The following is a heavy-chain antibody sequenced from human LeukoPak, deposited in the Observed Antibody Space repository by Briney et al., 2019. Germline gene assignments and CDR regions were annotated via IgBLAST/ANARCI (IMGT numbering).Heavy chain of an antibody. D-gene: IGHD2-2*01. CDR3: AKHWSYCSTTSCFFNYYYYYMDV. V-gene: IGHV3-23*01. Sequence: GGSLRLSCAASGFTFSAYGMSWIRQSPRKGLEWVSGVSGADGTTYYADSVKGRFTISRDNSKSTLYLQMNNLRAEDTAVYYCAKHWSYCSTTSCFFNYYYYYMDVWGKGTTVTVSS. CDR2: VSGADGTT. CDR1: GFTFSAYG. J-gene: IGHJ6*03.